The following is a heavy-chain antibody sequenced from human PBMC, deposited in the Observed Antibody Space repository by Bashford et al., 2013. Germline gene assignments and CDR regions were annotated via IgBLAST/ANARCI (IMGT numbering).Heavy chain of an antibody. D-gene: IGHD3-22*01. V-gene: IGHV3-48*04. CDR1: GFTFSTYA. Sequence: GGSLRLSCEASGFTFSTYAMNWIRQAPGKGLEWVSYISSSGSTIYYADSVKGRFTISRDNAKNSLYLQMDNLRVEDTAMYYCVRVSDNWGRGVLVTVSS. CDR2: ISSSGSTI. J-gene: IGHJ4*02. CDR3: VRVSDN.